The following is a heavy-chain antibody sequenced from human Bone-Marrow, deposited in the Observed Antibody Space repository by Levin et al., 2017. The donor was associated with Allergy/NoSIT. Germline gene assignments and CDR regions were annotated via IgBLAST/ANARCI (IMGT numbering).Heavy chain of an antibody. D-gene: IGHD3-16*02. J-gene: IGHJ6*02. V-gene: IGHV1-24*01. Sequence: ASVKVSCRVSGYNLSRTSMQWVRQAPGKGLEWMGGFDPEEVETIYAEKFQGRVTMTEDTSTDTAYMELSSLRPEDTAVYLCARGIMIKIGGVIAAYGMDVWGQGTTVIVSS. CDR2: FDPEEVET. CDR3: ARGIMIKIGGVIAAYGMDV. CDR1: GYNLSRTS.